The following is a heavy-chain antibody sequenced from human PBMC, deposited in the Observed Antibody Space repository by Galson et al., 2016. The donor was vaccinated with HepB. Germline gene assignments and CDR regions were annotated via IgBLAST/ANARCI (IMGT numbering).Heavy chain of an antibody. CDR1: GDSVSSNSAA. CDR3: ARDVYAYDEPYYYGMDV. CDR2: TYYRSKWYN. Sequence: CAISGDSVSSNSAAWNWIRQSPSRGLEWLGRTYYRSKWYNDYGVSVKGRITINPDSSKNQFSLQLDSVTPEDTAVYYCARDVYAYDEPYYYGMDVWGQGTTVTVSS. D-gene: IGHD3-16*01. J-gene: IGHJ6*02. V-gene: IGHV6-1*01.